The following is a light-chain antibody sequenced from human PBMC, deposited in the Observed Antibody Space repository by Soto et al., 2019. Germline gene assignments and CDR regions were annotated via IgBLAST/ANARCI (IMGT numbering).Light chain of an antibody. CDR3: QQRSNWPLT. CDR1: QSVSSY. CDR2: DAS. Sequence: IVWTQSPGTLCLSPCERATLSCRASQSVSSYLAWYQQKPGQAPRLLIYDASNRATGIPARFSGSGSGTDFTLTISSLEPEDFAVYYCQQRSNWPLTFGGGTKVDI. J-gene: IGKJ4*01. V-gene: IGKV3-11*01.